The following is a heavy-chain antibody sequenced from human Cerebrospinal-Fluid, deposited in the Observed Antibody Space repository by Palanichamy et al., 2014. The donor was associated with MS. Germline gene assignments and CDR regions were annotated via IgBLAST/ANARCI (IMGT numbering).Heavy chain of an antibody. D-gene: IGHD3-10*01. J-gene: IGHJ4*02. CDR3: AREASRDFDY. CDR1: GYSISSGYY. CDR2: IAHTGNS. Sequence: QVELQESGPGLVKPSETLSLTCTVSGYSISSGYYWGWVRQPPGKGLEWLGHIAHTGNSYYNPTLKSRVTISVDTSKNHFSLRLSSVTAADTAVYFCAREASRDFDYWGQGALVTVSS. V-gene: IGHV4-38-2*02.